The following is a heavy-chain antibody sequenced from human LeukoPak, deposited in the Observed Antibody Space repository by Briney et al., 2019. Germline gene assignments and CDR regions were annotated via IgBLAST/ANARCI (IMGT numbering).Heavy chain of an antibody. CDR3: ARDPGYNSGVRWYTVLDY. D-gene: IGHD2-15*01. CDR1: GFTFSSFY. J-gene: IGHJ4*02. V-gene: IGHV3-7*01. Sequence: PGGSLRLSCTGSGFTFSSFYMSWVRQAPGKGLEWVANINQGGGETNYVDSVEGRFTISRDNAKKSLYLQMNSLRAEDTAVYYCARDPGYNSGVRWYTVLDYWGQGALVTVSS. CDR2: INQGGGET.